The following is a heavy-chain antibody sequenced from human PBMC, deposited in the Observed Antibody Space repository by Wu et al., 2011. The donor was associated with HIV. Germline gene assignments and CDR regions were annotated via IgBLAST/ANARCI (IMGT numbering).Heavy chain of an antibody. V-gene: IGHV1-69*01. J-gene: IGHJ4*02. D-gene: IGHD2-8*01. Sequence: QVQLVQSGAEVKKPGSSVKVSCKASGGTFSSYTINWMRQAPGQGLEWMGGIISMFGTANYAQKFQGRVTITTDESTSTAYMELSSLRSEDTAVYYCGDKKKGKWGMQYWGQGTRSPSPQ. CDR2: IISMFGTA. CDR1: GGTFSSYT. CDR3: GDKKKGKWGMQY.